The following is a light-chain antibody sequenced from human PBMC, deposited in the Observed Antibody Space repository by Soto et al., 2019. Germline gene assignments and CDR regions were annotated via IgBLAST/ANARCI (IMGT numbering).Light chain of an antibody. CDR1: QSVSSN. J-gene: IGKJ4*01. CDR2: GAS. Sequence: EIVMTQSPASLSVSPGERATLSCRASQSVSSNLAWYQQKHGQSPRLLIYGASTRATGIPVRFSGSGSGTEFTLTISSLQSADVAGYYCKQYNNWPLTFGSGTEVEIK. V-gene: IGKV3-15*01. CDR3: KQYNNWPLT.